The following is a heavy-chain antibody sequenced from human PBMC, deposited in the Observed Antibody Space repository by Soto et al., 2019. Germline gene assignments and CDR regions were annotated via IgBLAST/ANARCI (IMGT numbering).Heavy chain of an antibody. Sequence: SETLSLTCTVSGGSISSYYWSWIRQPAGKGLEWIGRIYTSGSTNYNPSLKSRVTMSVDTSKNQFSLKLSSVTAADTAVYYCAREGVVVAATNFDYWGQGTLVPVSS. V-gene: IGHV4-4*07. J-gene: IGHJ4*02. CDR2: IYTSGST. CDR3: AREGVVVAATNFDY. D-gene: IGHD2-15*01. CDR1: GGSISSYY.